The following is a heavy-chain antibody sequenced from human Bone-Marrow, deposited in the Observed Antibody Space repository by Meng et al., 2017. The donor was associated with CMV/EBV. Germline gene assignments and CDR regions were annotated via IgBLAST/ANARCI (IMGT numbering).Heavy chain of an antibody. D-gene: IGHD2-8*01. V-gene: IGHV3-11*01. CDR3: ARGQELGYCTNGVCYIDY. Sequence: GESLKISCAASGFTFSDYYMSWIRQAPGKGLEWVSYISSSGSTIYYADSVKGRFTISRDNAKNSLYLQMNSLRAEDTAVYYCARGQELGYCTNGVCYIDYWGQGTRVTVSS. CDR2: ISSSGSTI. J-gene: IGHJ4*02. CDR1: GFTFSDYY.